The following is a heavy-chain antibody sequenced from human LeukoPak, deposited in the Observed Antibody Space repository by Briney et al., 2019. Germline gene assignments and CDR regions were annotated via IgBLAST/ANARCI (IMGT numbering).Heavy chain of an antibody. V-gene: IGHV4-59*01. Sequence: SETLSLTCNVSGGSISGFHWRWIRQSPGKGLEWIGHISTTGSNYYIASLRSRVLISKDESKKQLSLRLISVPGADTAVYYYGGRGWSGPSNWFDPWGQGTLVTVSS. D-gene: IGHD3-16*01. CDR3: GGRGWSGPSNWFDP. CDR1: GGSISGFH. J-gene: IGHJ5*02. CDR2: ISTTGSN.